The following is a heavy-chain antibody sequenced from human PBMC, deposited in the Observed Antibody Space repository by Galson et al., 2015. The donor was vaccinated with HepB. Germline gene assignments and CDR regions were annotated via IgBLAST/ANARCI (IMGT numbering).Heavy chain of an antibody. CDR1: GFTFSTYT. CDR2: ISSRSTYI. D-gene: IGHD3-9*01. CDR3: ARDSVGGASFDFVVPAGGFDI. J-gene: IGHJ3*02. V-gene: IGHV3-21*01. Sequence: SLRLSCAASGFTFSTYTMNWVRQAPGKGLEWVSSISSRSTYIYYADSVKGRFTIFRDNAKNSLYLQMNSLRADDTAVYYCARDSVGGASFDFVVPAGGFDIWGQGTMITVSS.